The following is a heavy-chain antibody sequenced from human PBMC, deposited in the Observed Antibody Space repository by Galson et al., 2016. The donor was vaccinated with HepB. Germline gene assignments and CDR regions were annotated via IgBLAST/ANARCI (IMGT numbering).Heavy chain of an antibody. CDR1: GYIFRNYA. D-gene: IGHD1/OR15-1a*01. Sequence: SVKVSCKASGYIFRNYAMSWVRQAPGQGLEWMGWIYPLHGNTNFAQNFQGRVTMTTDTSTSTAYMDLRSLRSDDTAVYFCARESVSWNINYFDYWGQGTLVTVSS. J-gene: IGHJ4*02. CDR2: IYPLHGNT. CDR3: ARESVSWNINYFDY. V-gene: IGHV1-18*01.